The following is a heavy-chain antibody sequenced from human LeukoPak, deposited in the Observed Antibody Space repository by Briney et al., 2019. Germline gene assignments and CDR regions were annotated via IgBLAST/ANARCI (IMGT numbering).Heavy chain of an antibody. V-gene: IGHV4-4*07. Sequence: SETLSLTCTVSGGSISSYYWSWIRQPAGKGLEWIGRIYTSGSTTYNPSLKSRVTISLDTSKNQFSLRMTSVTAADTAVYYCARGARGIAVAGLWGQGTLVTVSS. D-gene: IGHD6-19*01. CDR2: IYTSGST. CDR1: GGSISSYY. J-gene: IGHJ4*02. CDR3: ARGARGIAVAGL.